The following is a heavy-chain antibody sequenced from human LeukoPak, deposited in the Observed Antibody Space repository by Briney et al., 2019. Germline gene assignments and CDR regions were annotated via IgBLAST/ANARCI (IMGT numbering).Heavy chain of an antibody. D-gene: IGHD3-10*01. J-gene: IGHJ2*01. CDR3: ARDYYGSGSYRRNWYFDL. CDR1: GFTFSDYY. V-gene: IGHV3-11*06. CDR2: ISSSSSYT. Sequence: PGGSLRLSCAASGFTFSDYYMSWIRQAPGKGLEWVSYISSSSSYTNYADSVKGRLTISRDNAKNSLYLQMNSLRAEDTAVYYCARDYYGSGSYRRNWYFDLWGRGTLVTVSS.